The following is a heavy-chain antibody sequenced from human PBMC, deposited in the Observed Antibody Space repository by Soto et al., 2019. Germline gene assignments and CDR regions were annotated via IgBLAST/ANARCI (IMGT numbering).Heavy chain of an antibody. CDR3: ARDDDYEANAFDY. CDR2: IWNDGIRK. CDR1: GFTFSRYG. V-gene: IGHV3-33*01. J-gene: IGHJ4*02. D-gene: IGHD3-22*01. Sequence: PGGSLRLSCAASGFTFSRYGMHWVRQAPGKGLEWVALIWNDGIRKVYVDSVKGRFTISRDNSKNTLDLQMNSLRAEDTAEYYCARDDDYEANAFDYWGPGTLVTVSS.